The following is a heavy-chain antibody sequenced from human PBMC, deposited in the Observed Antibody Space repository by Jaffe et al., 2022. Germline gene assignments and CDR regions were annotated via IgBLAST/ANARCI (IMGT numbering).Heavy chain of an antibody. CDR2: IRSKANNYAT. J-gene: IGHJ1*01. CDR3: TRQTEYYDVLNGYYSAEYLQD. D-gene: IGHD3-9*01. V-gene: IGHV3-73*02. Sequence: EVQLVESGGGLVQPGGSLKLSCAAPGFTLTGSAVHWVRQASGKGLEWVGRIRSKANNYATEYGASVRGRFTISRDDSKNTAYLQMNSLESEDTAVYYCTRQTEYYDVLNGYYSAEYLQDWGQGTLVTVFS. CDR1: GFTLTGSA.